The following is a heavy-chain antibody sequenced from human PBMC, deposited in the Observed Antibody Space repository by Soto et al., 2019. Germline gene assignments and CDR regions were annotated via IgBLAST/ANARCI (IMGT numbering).Heavy chain of an antibody. J-gene: IGHJ6*03. CDR3: ARQTYDFWSGHRTFYYYYMDV. Sequence: SGPTLVNPTQTLTLTCTFSGFSLSTSGVGVGWIRQPPGKALEWLALIYWDDDKRYSPSLKSRLTITKDTSKNQVVLTMTNMDPVDTATYYCARQTYDFWSGHRTFYYYYMDVWGKGTTVTVSS. CDR2: IYWDDDK. CDR1: GFSLSTSGVG. D-gene: IGHD3-3*01. V-gene: IGHV2-5*02.